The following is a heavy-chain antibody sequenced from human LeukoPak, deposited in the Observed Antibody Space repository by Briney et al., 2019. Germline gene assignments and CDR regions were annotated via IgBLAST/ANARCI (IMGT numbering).Heavy chain of an antibody. CDR2: IYSGGDT. CDR1: GFTVSSKY. J-gene: IGHJ6*02. Sequence: PGGSLRLSCAASGFTVSSKYMSWVRQAPGKGLEWVSVIYSGGDTYYADSVKDRFTISRDNSKNILYLQMNSLRAEDTAVYYCTRGGESSSWSGMDVWGQGTTVTVSS. CDR3: TRGGESSSWSGMDV. V-gene: IGHV3-66*01. D-gene: IGHD6-13*01.